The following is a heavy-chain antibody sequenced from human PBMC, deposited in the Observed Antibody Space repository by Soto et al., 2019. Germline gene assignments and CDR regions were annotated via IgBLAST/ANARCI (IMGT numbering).Heavy chain of an antibody. CDR3: ARDSAGSLTFSHGMDV. V-gene: IGHV4-38-2*02. D-gene: IGHD6-13*01. Sequence: SETLSVTCVVSGYSISSGYHWGWIRQPPGKGLEWIGSIYHSGSAHYNPSLKSRVSISVDTSKNQFSLKLSSVAAADTAVYYCARDSAGSLTFSHGMDVWGQGTTGIGS. J-gene: IGHJ6*02. CDR2: IYHSGSA. CDR1: GYSISSGYH.